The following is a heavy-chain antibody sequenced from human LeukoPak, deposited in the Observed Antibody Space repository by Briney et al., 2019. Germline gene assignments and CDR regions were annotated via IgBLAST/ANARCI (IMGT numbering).Heavy chain of an antibody. D-gene: IGHD2-2*01. CDR1: GFTFSTYA. CDR3: ASPPRGVVPAAMPDY. V-gene: IGHV3-30*04. Sequence: GGSLRLSCAASGFTFSTYAMHWVRQAPGKGLEWVAVISFDGSNKYYADSVKGRFTISRDNSKNTLYLQMNSLRAEDTAVYYCASPPRGVVPAAMPDYWGQGTLVTVSS. J-gene: IGHJ4*02. CDR2: ISFDGSNK.